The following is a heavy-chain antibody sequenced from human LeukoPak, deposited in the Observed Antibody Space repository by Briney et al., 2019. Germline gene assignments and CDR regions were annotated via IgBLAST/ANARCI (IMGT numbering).Heavy chain of an antibody. V-gene: IGHV3-30-3*01. CDR2: ISYDGSNK. Sequence: GGSLRLSCAAPGFTFSSYAMHWVRQAPGKGLEWVAVISYDGSNKYYADSVKGRFTISRDNSKNTPYLQMNSLRAEDTAVYYCARDRLKQWLVRGYYFDYWGQGTLVTVSS. CDR3: ARDRLKQWLVRGYYFDY. J-gene: IGHJ4*02. D-gene: IGHD6-19*01. CDR1: GFTFSSYA.